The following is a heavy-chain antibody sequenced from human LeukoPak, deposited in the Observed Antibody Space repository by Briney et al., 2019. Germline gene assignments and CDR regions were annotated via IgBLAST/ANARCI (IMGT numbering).Heavy chain of an antibody. CDR3: ARAPMVRGVIVNWFDP. CDR2: MNPNSGNT. CDR1: GYTFTSYD. Sequence: APVKVSCKASGYTFTSYDINWVQQATGQGLEWMGWMNPNSGNTGYAQKFQGRVTMTRNTSISTAYMELSSLRSEDTAVYYCARAPMVRGVIVNWFDPWGQGTLVTVSS. V-gene: IGHV1-8*01. J-gene: IGHJ5*02. D-gene: IGHD3-10*01.